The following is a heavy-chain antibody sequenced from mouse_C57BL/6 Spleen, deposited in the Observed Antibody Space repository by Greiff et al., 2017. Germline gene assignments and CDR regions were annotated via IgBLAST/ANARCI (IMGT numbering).Heavy chain of an antibody. Sequence: QVQLQQPGAELVMPGASVKLSCKASGYTFTSYWMHWVKQRPGQGLEWIGEIDPSDSYTNYNQKFKGKSTLTVDKSSSTAYMQLSSLTSEDSAVYYCARGYSNYPYYFDYWGQGTTLTVSS. CDR2: IDPSDSYT. D-gene: IGHD2-5*01. V-gene: IGHV1-69*01. CDR3: ARGYSNYPYYFDY. J-gene: IGHJ2*01. CDR1: GYTFTSYW.